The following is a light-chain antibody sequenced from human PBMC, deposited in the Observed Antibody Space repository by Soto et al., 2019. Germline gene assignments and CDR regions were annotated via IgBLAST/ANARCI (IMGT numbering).Light chain of an antibody. Sequence: DVQMTQSPSXLAASIGDRVTISCRASQAIGSDLAWFQHRPGTAPQRLIFAVSSLQSGVPSRFSGSGSGTDFSLTLSSLQPEDFATYFCLQYNTFPPTFGQGTKVDIK. V-gene: IGKV1-17*01. CDR1: QAIGSD. J-gene: IGKJ1*01. CDR3: LQYNTFPPT. CDR2: AVS.